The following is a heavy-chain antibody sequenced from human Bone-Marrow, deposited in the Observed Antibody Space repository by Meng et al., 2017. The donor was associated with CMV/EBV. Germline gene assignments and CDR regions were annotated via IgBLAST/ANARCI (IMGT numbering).Heavy chain of an antibody. CDR1: GYTFTRYD. D-gene: IGHD2-2*01. J-gene: IGHJ6*02. CDR3: ARVPQGAAAYYYYGMDV. V-gene: IGHV1-8*01. Sequence: ASVKVSCKASGYTFTRYDIMWVRQATGQGLEWMGWMNPNSGNTGYAQKFQGRVTMTRDTSISTAYMELSSLRSEDTAVYYCARVPQGAAAYYYYGMDVWGQGTTVTVSS. CDR2: MNPNSGNT.